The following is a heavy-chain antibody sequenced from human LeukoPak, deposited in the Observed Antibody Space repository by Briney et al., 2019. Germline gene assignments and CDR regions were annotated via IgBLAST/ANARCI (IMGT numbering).Heavy chain of an antibody. CDR2: INPNSGDT. J-gene: IGHJ4*02. Sequence: ASVKVSCKASGYSLTAYYMHWVRQAPGQGLEWMGWINPNSGDTNYAQKFQGRVTMTRDTSISTAYMEPSRLTSDDTAIYYCARDWRGSYFPDFWGEGTLVTVSS. CDR3: ARDWRGSYFPDF. D-gene: IGHD1-26*01. CDR1: GYSLTAYY. V-gene: IGHV1-2*02.